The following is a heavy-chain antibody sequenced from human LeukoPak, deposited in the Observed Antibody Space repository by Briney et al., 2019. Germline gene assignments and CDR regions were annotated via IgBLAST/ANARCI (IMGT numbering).Heavy chain of an antibody. CDR3: ARGGIITSYAFEI. J-gene: IGHJ3*02. V-gene: IGHV3-21*01. Sequence: GGSLRLSCAASGFTFSSYSMNWVRQAPGKGLEWVSCISSTSNYIFYADSVRGRFTISRDNAKNSLYLQMDSLRAEDTAVYYCARGGIITSYAFEIWGQGAMVTVSS. CDR2: ISSTSNYI. CDR1: GFTFSSYS. D-gene: IGHD1-26*01.